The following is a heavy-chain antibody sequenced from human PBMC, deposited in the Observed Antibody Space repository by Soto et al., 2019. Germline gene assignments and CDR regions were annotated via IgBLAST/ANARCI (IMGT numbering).Heavy chain of an antibody. Sequence: QVQLQESGPGLVKPSEALSPTCAVSGASIRSYHWSWIRQPAGKGLEWIGRMQHTGNTKYNPPLKSRVTMSVDTSKNQISLKMTSVTAADTAVYFCAKDVSSRRGFDPWGQGILVIVSS. J-gene: IGHJ5*02. CDR1: GASIRSYH. CDR3: AKDVSSRRGFDP. V-gene: IGHV4-4*07. CDR2: MQHTGNT. D-gene: IGHD3-16*01.